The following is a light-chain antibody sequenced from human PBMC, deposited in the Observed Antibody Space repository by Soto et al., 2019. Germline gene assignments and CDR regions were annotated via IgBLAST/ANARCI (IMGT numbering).Light chain of an antibody. CDR3: QQYDTSWT. J-gene: IGKJ1*01. V-gene: IGKV1-5*01. CDR2: GAS. CDR1: QSVARW. Sequence: DIPMTQSPSTLTASVGDRITITCRASQSVARWLAWYQQKPGKAPKVLISGASNLESGVPSRFSGSGFGTQFTLSISSLQPDDSATYFCQQYDTSWTFGQGTK.